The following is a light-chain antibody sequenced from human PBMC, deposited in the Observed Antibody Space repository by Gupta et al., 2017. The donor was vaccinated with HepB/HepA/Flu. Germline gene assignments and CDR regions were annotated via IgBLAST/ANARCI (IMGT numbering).Light chain of an antibody. V-gene: IGKV3-11*01. Sequence: SSGERATLSCRTSQSVTNSLAWYQHKPGQAPRLLICDASNRATGITVRFSGSGSGTDFTLTINSVEPEDFAFYSCQHRCDRWTFGQGTKVEMK. J-gene: IGKJ1*01. CDR3: QHRCDRWT. CDR1: QSVTNS. CDR2: DAS.